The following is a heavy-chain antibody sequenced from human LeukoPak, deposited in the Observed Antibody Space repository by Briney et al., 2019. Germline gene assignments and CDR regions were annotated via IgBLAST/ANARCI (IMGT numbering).Heavy chain of an antibody. CDR2: ISYDGSNK. J-gene: IGHJ4*02. CDR3: AKAVAGGPSAFDY. D-gene: IGHD6-19*01. V-gene: IGHV3-30-3*02. CDR1: GFTFSGYP. Sequence: GKSLRLSCAASGFTFSGYPIHWVRQAPGKGLEWVAVISYDGSNKYYADSVKGRFTISRDNSKNTLYLQMNSLRAEDTAVYYCAKAVAGGPSAFDYWGQGTLVTVSS.